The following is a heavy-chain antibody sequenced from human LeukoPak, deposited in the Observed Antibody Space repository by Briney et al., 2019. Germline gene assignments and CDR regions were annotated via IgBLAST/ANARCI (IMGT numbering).Heavy chain of an antibody. J-gene: IGHJ4*02. CDR2: IYYSEST. Sequence: PSETLSLTCTVSGASISSSNYYWGWIRQPPGKGLERIGSIYYSESTNYNPSLKSRVTISVDTSKNQFSLKLSSVTAADTAVYYCARGYCSGGSCYRYYFDYWGQGTLVTVSS. D-gene: IGHD2-15*01. CDR1: GASISSSNYY. CDR3: ARGYCSGGSCYRYYFDY. V-gene: IGHV4-39*07.